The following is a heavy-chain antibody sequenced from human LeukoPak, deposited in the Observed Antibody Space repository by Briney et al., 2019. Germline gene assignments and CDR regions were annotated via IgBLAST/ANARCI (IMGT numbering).Heavy chain of an antibody. D-gene: IGHD6-13*01. Sequence: SQTLSLTCAISGDSVSSNSAAWNWIRQTPSRGLEWLGRRYYRSKWYNDYAVSVKSRITINPDTSKNQFSLQLNSVTPEDTAVYYCAREGVASSSWEDDAFDIWGQGTMVTVSS. CDR1: GDSVSSNSAA. CDR3: AREGVASSSWEDDAFDI. J-gene: IGHJ3*02. V-gene: IGHV6-1*01. CDR2: RYYRSKWYN.